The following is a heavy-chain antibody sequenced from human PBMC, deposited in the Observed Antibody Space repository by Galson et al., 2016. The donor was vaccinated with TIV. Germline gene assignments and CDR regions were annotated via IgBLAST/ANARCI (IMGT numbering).Heavy chain of an antibody. J-gene: IGHJ4*02. D-gene: IGHD3-22*01. CDR1: GFTFTTYW. V-gene: IGHV3-74*01. Sequence: SLRLSCAASGFTFTTYWMHWVRQAPGKGLVWVSRMNPDGSTRDYADSVKGRFTIPRDNSKNTLYLEMNGLRAEDTAVYYCARPSYYYDISSYYPLDFWGQGTLVTVSS. CDR3: ARPSYYYDISSYYPLDF. CDR2: MNPDGSTR.